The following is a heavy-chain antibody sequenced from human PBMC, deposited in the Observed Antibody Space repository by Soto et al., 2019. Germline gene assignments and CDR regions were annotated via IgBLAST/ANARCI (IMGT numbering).Heavy chain of an antibody. CDR2: ISYDGSNK. CDR3: AKLGSGDDFDY. J-gene: IGHJ4*02. V-gene: IGHV3-30*18. D-gene: IGHD2-21*02. Sequence: QVQLVESGGGVVQPGRSLRLSCAASGFTFSSYGMHWVRQAPGKGLEWVAVISYDGSNKYYADSVKGRFTISRDNSKNTLYLQMNSLRAEDTAVYYCAKLGSGDDFDYWGQGTLVTVSS. CDR1: GFTFSSYG.